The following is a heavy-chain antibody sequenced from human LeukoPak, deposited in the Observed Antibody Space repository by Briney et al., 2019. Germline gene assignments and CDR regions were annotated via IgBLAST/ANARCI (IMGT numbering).Heavy chain of an antibody. J-gene: IGHJ4*02. CDR2: INHSGST. V-gene: IGHV4-34*01. CDR1: GGSFSGYY. Sequence: SETLSLTCAVYGGSFSGYYWSWIRQPPGKGLEWIGEINHSGSTNYNPSLKSRVTISVGTSKNQFSLKLSSVTAADTAVYYCARGRGDFWSGYSVDYWGQGTLVTVSS. CDR3: ARGRGDFWSGYSVDY. D-gene: IGHD3-3*01.